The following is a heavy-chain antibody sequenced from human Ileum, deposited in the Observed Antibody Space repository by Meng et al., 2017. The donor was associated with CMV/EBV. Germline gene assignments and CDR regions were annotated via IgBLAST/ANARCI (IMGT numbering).Heavy chain of an antibody. D-gene: IGHD1-26*01. J-gene: IGHJ6*02. CDR1: GFTFSDYW. CDR2: IRDDGSEE. V-gene: IGHV3-7*01. Sequence: GGSLRLSCAASGFTFSDYWMTWVRQAPGKGLEWVAKIRDDGSEEYYVDSVKGRFTISRDNAKNSLYLQMNSLRAEDTAVYYCAREEGRGTLLYYYYGMDVWGQGTTVTVSS. CDR3: AREEGRGTLLYYYYGMDV.